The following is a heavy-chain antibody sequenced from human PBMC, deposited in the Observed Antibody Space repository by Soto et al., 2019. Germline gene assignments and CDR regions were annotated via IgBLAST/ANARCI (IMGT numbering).Heavy chain of an antibody. V-gene: IGHV1-8*01. D-gene: IGHD5-18*01. J-gene: IGHJ4*02. CDR3: ARGLNGYSYAIGGY. Sequence: QVQLVQSGAKVKKPGASVKVSCKASGYTFTNYDISWVRQANGQGLEWMGWMNPNGGNTGYAQKFQGRVTMTRNTSINTAYMELSSLKSDDTAVYYCARGLNGYSYAIGGYWGQGTLVTVSS. CDR1: GYTFTNYD. CDR2: MNPNGGNT.